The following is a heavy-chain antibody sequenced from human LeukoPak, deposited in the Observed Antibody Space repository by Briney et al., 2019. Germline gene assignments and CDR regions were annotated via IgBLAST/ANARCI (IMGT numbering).Heavy chain of an antibody. V-gene: IGHV3-30*03. CDR3: ARSIGNGRFDY. D-gene: IGHD2-15*01. J-gene: IGHJ4*02. CDR1: GFTFSTYG. CDR2: ISYDGSTK. Sequence: GGSLRLSCTASGFTFSTYGMHWVRQAPGKGLEWVTLISYDGSTKYYSDSVKGRFTLSRDNSKNTLYLQMNSLRPEDTAVYYCARSIGNGRFDYWGQGTLVTVSS.